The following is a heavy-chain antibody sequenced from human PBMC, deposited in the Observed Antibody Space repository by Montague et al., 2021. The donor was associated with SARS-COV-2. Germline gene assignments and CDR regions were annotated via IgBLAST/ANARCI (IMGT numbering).Heavy chain of an antibody. D-gene: IGHD2-21*02. Sequence: TLSLTCTVSGGSISSGGYYWSWIRQHPGKGLEWIGYIYYSGSTYYNPSLKSRVTISVDTSKNQFSLKLLSVTAADTAVYYCARVHIVVVTAMRYFDLWGRGTLVTVSS. CDR3: ARVHIVVVTAMRYFDL. CDR2: IYYSGST. CDR1: GGSISSGGYY. V-gene: IGHV4-31*03. J-gene: IGHJ2*01.